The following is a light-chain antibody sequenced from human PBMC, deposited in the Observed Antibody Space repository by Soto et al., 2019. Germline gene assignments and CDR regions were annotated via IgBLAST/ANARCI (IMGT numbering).Light chain of an antibody. Sequence: DIQMTQSPSSLSASVGDRVSITCRASQSVTRDLNWYQKKPGKAPKLLIYAASSLQSGVPSRFSGSGSGTDCTLTMSMFQPEDFATYFCQQSYITPWTFGRGTTVEI. J-gene: IGKJ1*01. CDR1: QSVTRD. CDR2: AAS. CDR3: QQSYITPWT. V-gene: IGKV1-39*01.